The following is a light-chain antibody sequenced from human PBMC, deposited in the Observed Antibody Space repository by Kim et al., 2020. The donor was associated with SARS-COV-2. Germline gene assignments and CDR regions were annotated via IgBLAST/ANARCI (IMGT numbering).Light chain of an antibody. CDR3: ATWDDSLHGVV. V-gene: IGLV1-44*01. CDR1: STNIGINV. Sequence: ELTQPPSASGTPGQKVAISCSGSSTNIGINVVNWYQQLPGTAPKLLMFDNNQRPSGVPDRFSGSKSGTSASLAISGLQSEDEADYYCATWDDSLHGVVFGGGTQLTVL. CDR2: DNN. J-gene: IGLJ2*01.